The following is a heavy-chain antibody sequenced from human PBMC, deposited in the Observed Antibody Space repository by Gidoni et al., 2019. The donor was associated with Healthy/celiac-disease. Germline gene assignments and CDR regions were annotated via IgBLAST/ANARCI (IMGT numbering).Heavy chain of an antibody. CDR3: ARGSRQLEDSLDY. Sequence: LEWIGYIYYSGSTYYNPSLKSRVTISVDTSKNQFSLKLSSVTAADTAVYYCARGSRQLEDSLDYWGQGTLVTVSS. D-gene: IGHD3-3*01. J-gene: IGHJ4*02. V-gene: IGHV4-30-4*01. CDR2: IYYSGST.